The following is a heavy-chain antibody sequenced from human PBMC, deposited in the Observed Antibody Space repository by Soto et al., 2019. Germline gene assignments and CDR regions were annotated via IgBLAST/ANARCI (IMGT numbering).Heavy chain of an antibody. CDR3: ARDLEGTRIVVGNHYGMDV. D-gene: IGHD3-22*01. J-gene: IGHJ6*02. CDR1: GFTFSSYA. V-gene: IGHV3-30-3*01. Sequence: QVQLVESGGGVVQPGRSLRLSCAASGFTFSSYAMHWVRQAPGKGLEWVAVISYDGSNKYYADSVKGRFTISRDNSKNTLYLQMNSLRAEDTAVYYCARDLEGTRIVVGNHYGMDVWGQGTTVTVSS. CDR2: ISYDGSNK.